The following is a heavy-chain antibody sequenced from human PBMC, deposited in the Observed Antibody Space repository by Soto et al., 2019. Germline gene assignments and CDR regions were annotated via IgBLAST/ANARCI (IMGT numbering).Heavy chain of an antibody. CDR2: IQHSGST. Sequence: SETLSLTCAVSGDAISSNNWWTWVRQPPGKGPEWIGEIQHSGSTNYNPSLKSRVTISVDKSKNQSSLNLSSVTAADTAVYYCARAYYYGSGSYYELGMDVWGQGTTVTVS. CDR1: GDAISSNNW. V-gene: IGHV4-4*02. CDR3: ARAYYYGSGSYYELGMDV. J-gene: IGHJ6*02. D-gene: IGHD3-10*01.